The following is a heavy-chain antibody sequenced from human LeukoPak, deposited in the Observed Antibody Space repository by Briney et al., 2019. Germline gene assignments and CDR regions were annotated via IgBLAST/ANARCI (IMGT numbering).Heavy chain of an antibody. CDR3: ARDLDSSSYD. CDR2: INPNSGGT. D-gene: IGHD6-6*01. V-gene: IGHV1-2*02. Sequence: GASVKVSCKASGYTFTGYYIHWVRPAPGQGLEWMGWINPNSGGTNYAQKFQGRVTMTRDTSISTAYMELSRLRSDDTAVYYCARDLDSSSYDWGQGTLVTVSS. CDR1: GYTFTGYY. J-gene: IGHJ4*02.